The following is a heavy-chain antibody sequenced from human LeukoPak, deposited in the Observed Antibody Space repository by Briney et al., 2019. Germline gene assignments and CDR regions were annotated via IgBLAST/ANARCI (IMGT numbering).Heavy chain of an antibody. Sequence: GASVKVSCKASGYTFTSYGISWVRQAPGQGVEWMGWISSYNGKTNYAHKLQGRVTMTTQTSTSTAYMVLRSLRSEDTAVYYCARDPVLGQQLDYWGQETLVTVS. CDR1: GYTFTSYG. V-gene: IGHV1-18*01. J-gene: IGHJ4*02. D-gene: IGHD6-13*01. CDR3: ARDPVLGQQLDY. CDR2: ISSYNGKT.